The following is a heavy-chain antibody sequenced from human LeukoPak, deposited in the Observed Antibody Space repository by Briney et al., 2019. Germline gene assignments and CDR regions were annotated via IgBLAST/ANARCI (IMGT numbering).Heavy chain of an antibody. J-gene: IGHJ4*02. CDR1: GFTFGDYA. V-gene: IGHV3-49*04. CDR3: TRDRPQDYYDSSGYYYPPLFDY. CDR2: IRSKAYGGTT. D-gene: IGHD3-22*01. Sequence: GGSLRLSCTASGFTFGDYAMSRVRQAPGKGLEWVGFIRSKAYGGTTEYAASVKGRFTISRDDSKSIAYLQMNSLKTEDTAVYYCTRDRPQDYYDSSGYYYPPLFDYWGQGTLVTVSS.